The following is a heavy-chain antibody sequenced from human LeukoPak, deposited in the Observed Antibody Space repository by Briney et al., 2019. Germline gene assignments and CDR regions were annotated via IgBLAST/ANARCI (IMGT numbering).Heavy chain of an antibody. D-gene: IGHD3-22*01. CDR2: IYYSGST. CDR1: GGSISSYY. CDR3: ARLYDSSGADAFDI. V-gene: IGHV4-59*01. Sequence: PSETLSLTCTVSGGSISSYYWSWIRQPPGKGLEWIGYIYYSGSTNYNPSLKSRVTISVDTSKNQFSLKLSSVTAADTAVYYCARLYDSSGADAFDIWGQGTMVTVSS. J-gene: IGHJ3*02.